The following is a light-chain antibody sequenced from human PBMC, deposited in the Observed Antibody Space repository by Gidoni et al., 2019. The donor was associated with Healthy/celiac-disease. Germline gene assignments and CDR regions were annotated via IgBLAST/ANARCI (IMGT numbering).Light chain of an antibody. CDR3: QQRSNWPPYT. Sequence: EIVLTQSPATLSLSPGERATLSCRASQSVSSYLAWYQQKPGQAPRLLIYDASNRATGIPPRFSGSGSGTDFTLTISSLEPEDFAVYYCQQRSNWPPYTFGQXTKLEIK. CDR1: QSVSSY. V-gene: IGKV3-11*01. J-gene: IGKJ2*01. CDR2: DAS.